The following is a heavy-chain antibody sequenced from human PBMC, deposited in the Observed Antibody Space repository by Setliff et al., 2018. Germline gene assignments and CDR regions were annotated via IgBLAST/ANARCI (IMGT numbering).Heavy chain of an antibody. CDR3: ARDGDFWSGYNWFDP. CDR1: GGSISSGSYH. V-gene: IGHV4-61*02. Sequence: PSETLSLTCALSGGSISSGSYHWSWIRQPAGQGLEWVGRLHTSGSTNYNPSLKSRVTISVDTSKNHFSLKLTSVTAADTAVYYCARDGDFWSGYNWFDPWGQGTLVTVS. J-gene: IGHJ5*02. D-gene: IGHD3-3*01. CDR2: LHTSGST.